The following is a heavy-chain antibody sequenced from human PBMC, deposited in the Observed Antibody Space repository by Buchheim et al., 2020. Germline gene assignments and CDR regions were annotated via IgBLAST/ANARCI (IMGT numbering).Heavy chain of an antibody. Sequence: QVQLVESGGGLVKAGGSLRLSCAASGFSFGDYYMSWFRQAPGKGLEWVSCISGSSDSITYAASVRGRFTIARDNAKDSLYLQLEGLRGDDTAVYYCARNSAPPDYWGQGTL. D-gene: IGHD3-10*01. V-gene: IGHV3-11*05. CDR1: GFSFGDYY. J-gene: IGHJ4*02. CDR2: ISGSSDSI. CDR3: ARNSAPPDY.